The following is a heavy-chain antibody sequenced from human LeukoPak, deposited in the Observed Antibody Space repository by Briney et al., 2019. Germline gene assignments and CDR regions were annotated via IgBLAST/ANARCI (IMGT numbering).Heavy chain of an antibody. CDR2: IYYSGST. Sequence: SETLSLTCTVSGGSISSHYWSWIRQPPGKGLEWIGYIYYSGSTNYNPSLRSRVTISVDTSKNQFSLKLSSVTAADTAVYYCARELHNWNYARGAFDIWGQGTMVTVSS. CDR1: GGSISSHY. V-gene: IGHV4-59*11. CDR3: ARELHNWNYARGAFDI. D-gene: IGHD1-7*01. J-gene: IGHJ3*02.